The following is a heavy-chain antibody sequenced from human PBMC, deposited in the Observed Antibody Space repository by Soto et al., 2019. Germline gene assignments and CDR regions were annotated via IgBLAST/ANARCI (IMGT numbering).Heavy chain of an antibody. CDR1: GGSISSYF. CDR2: VYYTGIT. V-gene: IGHV4-59*01. Sequence: SETLSLTCTVSGGSISSYFYIWVRQPPGKGLEWIGSVYYTGITDYNPSLKSRVTISVDTSKTQFSLNLRSVTAADTAVYYWAQFGGAYSGFDWGPGVLLTVSS. D-gene: IGHD3-16*01. J-gene: IGHJ1*01. CDR3: AQFGGAYSGFD.